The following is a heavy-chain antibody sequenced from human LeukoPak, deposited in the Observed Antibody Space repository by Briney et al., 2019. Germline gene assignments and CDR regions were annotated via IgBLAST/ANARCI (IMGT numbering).Heavy chain of an antibody. CDR1: GFTFSSYS. V-gene: IGHV3-48*04. J-gene: IGHJ3*02. CDR2: ISSSSSTI. D-gene: IGHD3-3*01. CDR3: ARVMYYDFWSGPSGYAFDI. Sequence: PGGSLRLSCAASGFTFSSYSMNWVRQAPGKGLEWVSYISSSSSTIYYADSVKGRFTISRDNAKNSPYLQMNSLRAEDTAVYYCARVMYYDFWSGPSGYAFDIWGQGTMVTVSS.